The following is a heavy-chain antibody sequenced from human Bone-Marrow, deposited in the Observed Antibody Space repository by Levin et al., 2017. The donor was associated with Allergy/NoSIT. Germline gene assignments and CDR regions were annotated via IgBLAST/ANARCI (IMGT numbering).Heavy chain of an antibody. V-gene: IGHV4-31*03. CDR1: GGSISSAGYH. CDR3: ARLDGYSFDY. D-gene: IGHD1-1*01. J-gene: IGHJ4*02. Sequence: SETLSLTCTVSGGSISSAGYHWTWIRQYPGTGLEWIGYISYRGSTYFNPSLKSRLTMSIDTSEQHFSLNLTSVSAADTAIYYCARLDGYSFDYWGQGTLVTISS. CDR2: ISYRGST.